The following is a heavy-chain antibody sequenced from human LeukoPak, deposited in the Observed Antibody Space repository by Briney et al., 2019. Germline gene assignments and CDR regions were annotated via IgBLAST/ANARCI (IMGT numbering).Heavy chain of an antibody. CDR1: GFTFSSYW. CDR3: TRGDRGYSYGY. CDR2: INSDGSNT. J-gene: IGHJ4*02. D-gene: IGHD5-18*01. Sequence: GGSLRLSCAASGFTFSSYWMHWIRHAPGKGLVWVSRINSDGSNTNYADSGKGRFTISRDNAGNTLYLEVSSLRAEDTAVYYCTRGDRGYSYGYWGQGTLVTVSS. V-gene: IGHV3-74*01.